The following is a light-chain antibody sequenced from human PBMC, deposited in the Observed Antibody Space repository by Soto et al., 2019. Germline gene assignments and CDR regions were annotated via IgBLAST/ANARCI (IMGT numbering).Light chain of an antibody. CDR3: HHFGPSPT. J-gene: IGKJ4*01. Sequence: EIVLTQSPATLSLSPGERATLSCGASQSIPGNFLAWYQHRRGLAPRLLIFDVSKRATGIPDRFSGSGSGSDFSLTISRLEPEDSAVYYCHHFGPSPTFGRGTKVEFK. CDR2: DVS. V-gene: IGKV3D-20*01. CDR1: QSIPGNF.